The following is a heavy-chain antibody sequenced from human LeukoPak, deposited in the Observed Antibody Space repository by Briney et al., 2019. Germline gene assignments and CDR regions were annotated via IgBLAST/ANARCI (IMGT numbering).Heavy chain of an antibody. CDR3: TSWGDTTAEYFQR. CDR1: GFTFNRCW. CDR2: INPDGRDT. D-gene: IGHD2-21*02. J-gene: IGHJ1*01. Sequence: GGSLRLTCVVSGFTFNRCWMNWVRQAPGKGLEWVAHINPDGRDTYYVDSVKGRFTISRDNAENSMYLQMNSLRVEDTAVYYCTSWGDTTAEYFQRWGQGTLVTVSS. V-gene: IGHV3-7*01.